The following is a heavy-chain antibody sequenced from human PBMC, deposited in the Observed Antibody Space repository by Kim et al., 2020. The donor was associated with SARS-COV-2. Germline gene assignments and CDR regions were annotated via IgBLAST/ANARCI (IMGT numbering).Heavy chain of an antibody. CDR2: IYSGGST. J-gene: IGHJ4*01. V-gene: IGHV3-53*01. D-gene: IGHD3-10*01. Sequence: GGSLRLSCAASGFTVSSNSMSWVRQAPGKGLEWVSVIYSGGSTSYSDSVEGRFTISTGNYKNTLYLLMKSLLAEDTAAYYYSGGIWLGETFD. CDR3: SGGIWLGETFD. CDR1: GFTVSSNS.